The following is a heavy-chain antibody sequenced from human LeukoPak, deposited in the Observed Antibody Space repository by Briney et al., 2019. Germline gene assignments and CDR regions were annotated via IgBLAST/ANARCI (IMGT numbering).Heavy chain of an antibody. Sequence: GGSLRLSCAASGFTVSSNYMSWVRQAPGKGLEWVSVIYSGGSTYYADSVKGRFTISRDNSKNTLYLQMNSLRAEDTAVYYCARGASSSWGAYYFDCWGQGTLVTVSS. CDR3: ARGASSSWGAYYFDC. V-gene: IGHV3-53*01. D-gene: IGHD6-13*01. CDR1: GFTVSSNY. CDR2: IYSGGST. J-gene: IGHJ4*02.